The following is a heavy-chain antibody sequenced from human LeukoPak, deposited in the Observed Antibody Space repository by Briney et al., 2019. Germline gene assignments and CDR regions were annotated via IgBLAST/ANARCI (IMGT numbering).Heavy chain of an antibody. CDR2: ISSSSSYI. CDR3: ARYYDSSGYYCFDY. D-gene: IGHD3-22*01. Sequence: GGSLRLSCAASGFTFSSYSMNWVRQAPGKGLEWVSSISSSSSYIYYADSVKGRFTISRDNAKNSLYLQMNSLRAEDTAVYYCARYYDSSGYYCFDYWGQGTLVTVSS. J-gene: IGHJ4*02. CDR1: GFTFSSYS. V-gene: IGHV3-21*01.